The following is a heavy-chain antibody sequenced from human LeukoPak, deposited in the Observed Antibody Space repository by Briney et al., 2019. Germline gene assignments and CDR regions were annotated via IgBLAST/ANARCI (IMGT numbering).Heavy chain of an antibody. V-gene: IGHV3-53*01. CDR1: GFTVSSNY. Sequence: PGGSLRLSCAASGFTVSSNYMSWVRQAPGKGLEWVSVLYSGGNTYYPDSVKGRLTISRDNSKNTLYLQMNSLRAEDTAVYYCARDIGQGGAFDVWGQGTMVTVSS. D-gene: IGHD2-15*01. J-gene: IGHJ3*01. CDR2: LYSGGNT. CDR3: ARDIGQGGAFDV.